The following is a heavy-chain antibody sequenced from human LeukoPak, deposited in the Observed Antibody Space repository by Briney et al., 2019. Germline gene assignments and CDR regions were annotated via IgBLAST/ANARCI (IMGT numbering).Heavy chain of an antibody. CDR3: ARGKQYAVDY. Sequence: SETLSLTCTVSGGSISVSYYWTWIRQPAGKGLEWIGRISTSGSTNYDPSLKSRVTISVDKSNNQFSLMLSSVTAAETAVYYCARGKQYAVDYWGQGILVTVSS. CDR1: GGSISVSYY. J-gene: IGHJ4*02. V-gene: IGHV4-4*07. CDR2: ISTSGST. D-gene: IGHD6-19*01.